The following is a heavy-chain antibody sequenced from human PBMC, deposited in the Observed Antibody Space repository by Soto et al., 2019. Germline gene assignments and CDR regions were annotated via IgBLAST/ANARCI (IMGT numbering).Heavy chain of an antibody. CDR3: ARGDGGSGSPLGYFQY. Sequence: QGQLVQSGAAVKKPGSSVKVSCKASGGTFSSYAISWVRQAPGQGLEWMAGIIPIYGTTKYTQNFQGRVTSTADDSTSTAYMELSSLRSEDTAVYYCARGDGGSGSPLGYFQYCGKGNLVNVSS. D-gene: IGHD3-22*01. V-gene: IGHV1-69*01. CDR2: IIPIYGTT. J-gene: IGHJ1*01. CDR1: GGTFSSYA.